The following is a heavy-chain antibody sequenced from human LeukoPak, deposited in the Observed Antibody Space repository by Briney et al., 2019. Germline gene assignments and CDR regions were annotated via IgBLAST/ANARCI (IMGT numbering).Heavy chain of an antibody. Sequence: GGSLRLSCAASGFTFSRYRMHWVRQAPGKGLVWVSGLNSDGSTTNYADSVKGRFTISRDNAKNTLYLQMNSLRAEDTAVYYCASSGSGWYSFDYWGQGTLVTVFS. D-gene: IGHD6-19*01. V-gene: IGHV3-74*01. CDR2: LNSDGSTT. CDR3: ASSGSGWYSFDY. CDR1: GFTFSRYR. J-gene: IGHJ4*02.